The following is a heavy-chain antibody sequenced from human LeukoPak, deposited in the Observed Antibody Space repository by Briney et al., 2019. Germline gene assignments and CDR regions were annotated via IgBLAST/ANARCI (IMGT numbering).Heavy chain of an antibody. CDR3: ASTSRYSSTWDFDY. Sequence: SETLSLTCTVSGGSIIGYYWSWIRQPPGKGLEWIGYIYYSGSTKYNPSLKSRVTISVDTSKNQFSLKLSSVTAADTAMYYCASTSRYSSTWDFDYWGQGTLVTVSS. V-gene: IGHV4-59*01. D-gene: IGHD6-13*01. CDR2: IYYSGST. CDR1: GGSIIGYY. J-gene: IGHJ4*02.